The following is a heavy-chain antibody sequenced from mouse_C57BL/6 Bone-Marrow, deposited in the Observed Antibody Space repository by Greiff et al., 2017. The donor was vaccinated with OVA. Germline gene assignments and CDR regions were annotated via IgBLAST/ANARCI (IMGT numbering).Heavy chain of an antibody. J-gene: IGHJ2*01. V-gene: IGHV1-76*01. CDR2: IYPGSGNT. Sequence: VQLQQSGAELVRPGASVKLSCKASGYTFTDYYINWVKQRPGQGLEWIARIYPGSGNTNYNAKFKGKAKLTAEKSSSTAYMQLSSLTFEDSVVYFCASGELDYWGQGTTLTVSS. CDR1: GYTFTDYY. CDR3: ASGELDY.